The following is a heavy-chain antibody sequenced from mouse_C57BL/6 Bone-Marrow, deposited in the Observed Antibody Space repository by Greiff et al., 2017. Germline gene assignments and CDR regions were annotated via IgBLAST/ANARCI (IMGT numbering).Heavy chain of an antibody. V-gene: IGHV1-19*01. Sequence: EVQLQQSGPVLVKPGASVKMSCKASGYTFTDYYMNWVKQSHGKSLKWIGVINPYNGGTSYNQKFKGKATLTVYKSSSTAYMELNSLTSEDSAVYYCARWGQLRPPMDYWGQGTSVTVSS. CDR2: INPYNGGT. CDR3: ARWGQLRPPMDY. J-gene: IGHJ4*01. D-gene: IGHD3-2*02. CDR1: GYTFTDYY.